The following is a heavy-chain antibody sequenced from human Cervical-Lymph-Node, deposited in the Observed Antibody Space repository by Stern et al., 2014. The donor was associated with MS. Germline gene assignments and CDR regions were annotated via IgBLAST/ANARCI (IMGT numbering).Heavy chain of an antibody. Sequence: EVQLGESGGGLVQPGGSLRLSCAASGFTFSSYWMHWVRHAPGKGLVWVSRMNSDGSSTSHADSVKGRFTISRDNAENMLYLQMNSLRAEDTAVYYCARARVGKRNPLEYWGQGTLVTVSS. CDR3: ARARVGKRNPLEY. CDR2: MNSDGSST. CDR1: GFTFSSYW. V-gene: IGHV3-74*01. J-gene: IGHJ4*02. D-gene: IGHD3-3*01.